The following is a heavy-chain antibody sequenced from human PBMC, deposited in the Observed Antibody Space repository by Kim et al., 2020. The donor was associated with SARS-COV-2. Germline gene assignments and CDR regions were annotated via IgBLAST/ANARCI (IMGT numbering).Heavy chain of an antibody. CDR2: INTNTGNP. CDR3: ARVPRGREQQLVVGGY. CDR1: GYTFTSYA. D-gene: IGHD6-13*01. J-gene: IGHJ4*02. V-gene: IGHV7-4-1*02. Sequence: ASVKVSCKASGYTFTSYAMNWVRQAPGQGLEWMGWINTNTGNPTYAQGFTGRFVFSLDTSVSTAYLQISSLKAEDTAVYYCARVPRGREQQLVVGGYWGQGTLVTVSS.